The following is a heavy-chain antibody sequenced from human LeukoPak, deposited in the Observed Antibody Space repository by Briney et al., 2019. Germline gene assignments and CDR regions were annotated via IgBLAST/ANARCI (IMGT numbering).Heavy chain of an antibody. Sequence: SETLSLTCTVSGGSISSSSYYWGWIRQPPGKGLEWIGSIYYSGSTYYNPSLKSRVTISVDTSKNQFSLKVSSVTAADTAVYYCARVPDSGSSPGFDPWGQGTLVTVSS. V-gene: IGHV4-39*01. CDR3: ARVPDSGSSPGFDP. J-gene: IGHJ5*02. CDR1: GGSISSSSYY. CDR2: IYYSGST. D-gene: IGHD1-26*01.